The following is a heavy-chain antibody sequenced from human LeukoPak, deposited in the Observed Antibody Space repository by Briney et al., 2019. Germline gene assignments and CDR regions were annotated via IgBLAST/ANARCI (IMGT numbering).Heavy chain of an antibody. Sequence: GRSLSLSCALSGFTFSSYGMHWVRQAPGKGLEWGAVIWYDGSNKYYADSVKGRFTISRDNSKHTLYLQMNSLRAEDTAVYYCARAGPRLPDYWGQGTLVTVSS. J-gene: IGHJ4*02. CDR1: GFTFSSYG. D-gene: IGHD5-12*01. CDR3: ARAGPRLPDY. V-gene: IGHV3-33*01. CDR2: IWYDGSNK.